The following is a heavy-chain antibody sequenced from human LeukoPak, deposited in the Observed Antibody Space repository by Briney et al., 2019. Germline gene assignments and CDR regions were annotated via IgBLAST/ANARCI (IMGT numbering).Heavy chain of an antibody. J-gene: IGHJ6*02. CDR3: ARGHIVVVPAARAVYYYYGMDV. V-gene: IGHV1-8*01. D-gene: IGHD2-2*01. CDR2: MNPNSGNT. Sequence: ASVKVSCKASGYTCTSYDINWVRQATGQGLEWMGWMNPNSGNTGYAQKFQGRVTMTRNTSISTAYMELSSLRSEDTAVYYCARGHIVVVPAARAVYYYYGMDVWGQGTTVTVSS. CDR1: GYTCTSYD.